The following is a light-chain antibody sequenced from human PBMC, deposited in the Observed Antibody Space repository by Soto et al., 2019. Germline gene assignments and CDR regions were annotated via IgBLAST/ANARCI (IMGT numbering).Light chain of an antibody. CDR2: DVS. CDR3: QQYGRLPHT. V-gene: IGKV3-20*01. CDR1: QSVSGSY. J-gene: IGKJ2*01. Sequence: EIVLTQSPGTLSLSPGERATLSCRASQSVSGSYLAWYQQKPGQAPRLLMYDVSSRATGIPDRFSGSGSGTDFTLTISRLEPEDFAVYYCQQYGRLPHTFGQGTKLEIK.